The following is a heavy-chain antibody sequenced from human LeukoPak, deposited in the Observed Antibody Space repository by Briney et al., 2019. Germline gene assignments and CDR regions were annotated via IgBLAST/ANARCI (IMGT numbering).Heavy chain of an antibody. CDR3: ASIQSYYFGLDV. V-gene: IGHV4-61*02. J-gene: IGHJ6*02. CDR2: INTSGST. D-gene: IGHD4-11*01. Sequence: SQTLSLTCTVSGGSISSGSYYWSWIRQPAGKGLEWIGRINTSGSTNYNPSLKSRVTISVDTSKNQFSLKLSSVTAADTAVYYYASIQSYYFGLDVWGQGTTVTVSS. CDR1: GGSISSGSYY.